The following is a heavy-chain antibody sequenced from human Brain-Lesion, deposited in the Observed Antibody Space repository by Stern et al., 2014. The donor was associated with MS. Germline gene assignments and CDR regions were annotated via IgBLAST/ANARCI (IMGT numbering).Heavy chain of an antibody. D-gene: IGHD3-3*01. Sequence: QVTLRESGTALVTPTQTLTLTCTFSGFSLRTDGVGVGWVRQPPGQALESLALIYWDMDTRYSPSLRSRLTITKDTSRNQVVLTMTNMDPVDTATYYCAHRRPHYASWDNGDFDYWGQGALVTVSS. CDR3: AHRRPHYASWDNGDFDY. V-gene: IGHV2-5*02. CDR1: GFSLRTDGVG. J-gene: IGHJ4*02. CDR2: IYWDMDT.